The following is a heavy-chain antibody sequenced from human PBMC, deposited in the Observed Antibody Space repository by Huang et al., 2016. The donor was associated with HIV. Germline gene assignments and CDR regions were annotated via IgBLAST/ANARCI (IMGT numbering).Heavy chain of an antibody. Sequence: QPRLQESGPGLVKPLETLSLTCTVSGVSVTRNPWYWVWVRPSPGKGLEWIASINYDGSTYYKASLKSRLTTSLDTSKDQFSLKLTSVTAADTAVYFCARDIAIFGEPLDSWGQGTAVTVSS. CDR2: INYDGST. J-gene: IGHJ4*02. D-gene: IGHD3-3*01. V-gene: IGHV4-39*01. CDR3: ARDIAIFGEPLDS. CDR1: GVSVTRNPWY.